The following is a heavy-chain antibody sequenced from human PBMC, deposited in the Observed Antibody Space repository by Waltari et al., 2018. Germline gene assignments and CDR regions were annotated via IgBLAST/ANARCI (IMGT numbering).Heavy chain of an antibody. CDR3: ARGEYSGYDPFDY. V-gene: IGHV3-7*01. J-gene: IGHJ4*02. Sequence: EVQLVESGGGLVQPGGSLRLSCAASGFTFSSYWMSWVRQAPGKGLEWGTNIKQDGREKYDVDSGKGRFTISRDNAKNSLYLQMNSLRAEDTAVYYCARGEYSGYDPFDYWGQGTLVTVSS. CDR2: IKQDGREK. CDR1: GFTFSSYW. D-gene: IGHD5-12*01.